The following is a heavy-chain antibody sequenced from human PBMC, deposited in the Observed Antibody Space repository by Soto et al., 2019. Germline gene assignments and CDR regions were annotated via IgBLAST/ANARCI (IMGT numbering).Heavy chain of an antibody. Sequence: GGSLRLSCAASGFTFSDYYMSWIRQAPGKGLEWVSYISRSGSVTYYADSVKGRFTVSRDDAQNSLYLQMDSLRAEDTAVYYCASDSFGVDLGYWGQGTLVTVSS. J-gene: IGHJ4*02. CDR1: GFTFSDYY. D-gene: IGHD2-8*01. CDR2: ISRSGSVT. CDR3: ASDSFGVDLGY. V-gene: IGHV3-11*01.